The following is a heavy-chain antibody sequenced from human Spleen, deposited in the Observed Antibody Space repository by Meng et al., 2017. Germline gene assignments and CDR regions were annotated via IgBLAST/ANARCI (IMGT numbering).Heavy chain of an antibody. CDR3: ARDDYGDYVGAFDI. CDR2: IWYDGSNK. Sequence: GESLKISCAASGFTFSSYGMHWVHQAPGKGLEWVAVIWYDGSNKYYADSVKGRFTISRDNSKNTLYLQMNSLRAEDTAVYYCARDDYGDYVGAFDIWGQGTMVTVSS. CDR1: GFTFSSYG. V-gene: IGHV3-33*01. J-gene: IGHJ3*02. D-gene: IGHD4-17*01.